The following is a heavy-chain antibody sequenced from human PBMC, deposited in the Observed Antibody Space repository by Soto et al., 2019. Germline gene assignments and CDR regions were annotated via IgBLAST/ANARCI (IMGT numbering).Heavy chain of an antibody. CDR3: AKVPIECSGGSCYDYYGMDV. V-gene: IGHV3-23*01. J-gene: IGHJ6*02. D-gene: IGHD2-15*01. CDR1: GFTFSSYA. Sequence: PGGSLRLSCAASGFTFSSYAMSWVRQAPGKGLEWVSAISGSGGSTYYADSVKGRVTISRDNSKNTLYLQMNSLRAEDTAVYYCAKVPIECSGGSCYDYYGMDVWGQGTTVTVSS. CDR2: ISGSGGST.